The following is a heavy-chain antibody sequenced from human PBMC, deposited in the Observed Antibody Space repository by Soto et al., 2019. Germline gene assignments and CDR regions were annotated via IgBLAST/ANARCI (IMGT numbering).Heavy chain of an antibody. CDR2: IIPISGTA. V-gene: IGHV1-69*01. J-gene: IGHJ6*02. CDR1: GGTFSSYA. D-gene: IGHD2-2*01. Sequence: QVQLVQSGAEVKKPGSSVKVSCKASGGTFSSYAISWVRQAPGQGLGWMGGIIPISGTANYAQKFQGRVTITADESTSTDYMELSSMRSEDTAVYYCARSQGSSTSLEIYYYYYYGMDVWGQGTTVTVSS. CDR3: ARSQGSSTSLEIYYYYYYGMDV.